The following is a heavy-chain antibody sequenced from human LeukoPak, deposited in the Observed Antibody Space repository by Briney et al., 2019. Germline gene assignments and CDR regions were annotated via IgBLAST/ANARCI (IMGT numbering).Heavy chain of an antibody. CDR2: IKQDGSEK. CDR3: ARGPVLLWFGMNFDY. J-gene: IGHJ4*02. CDR1: RFTFSSYW. V-gene: IGHV3-7*01. D-gene: IGHD3-10*01. Sequence: GGALRLSCVASRFTFSSYWMSWVRQAPGKGREWVANIKQDGSEKYYVDSLKGRFTNSRENAKNSLYLQMNSLRAEDTAVYYCARGPVLLWFGMNFDYWGQGTLVTVSS.